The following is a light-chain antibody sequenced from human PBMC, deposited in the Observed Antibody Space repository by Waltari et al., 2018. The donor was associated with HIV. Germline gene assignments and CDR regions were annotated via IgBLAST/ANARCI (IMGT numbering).Light chain of an antibody. CDR2: RNK. CDR1: NNNVCHPA. V-gene: IGLV10-54*04. CDR3: LAWDDSLSVWL. J-gene: IGLJ3*02. Sequence: QAGMTQPPSVSQALGQNATLTCTGNNNNVCHPAAALLKHHRGHPPKLLTYRNKSRPTGMPGRVSASTSGNTASLTIADLQSEDEADYFCLAWDDSLSVWLFGGGTHLTVL.